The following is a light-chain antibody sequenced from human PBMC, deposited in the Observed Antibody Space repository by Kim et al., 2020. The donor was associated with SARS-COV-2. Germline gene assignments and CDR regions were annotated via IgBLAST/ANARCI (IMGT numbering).Light chain of an antibody. Sequence: GQSTTMSCIVTRRDIGGYNYVSWYQQHPGKVPKLLIYNVSTRPSGVSNRFSASNSGNTASLTISRLQAEDEADYYCSSYASSRYVLFGGGTQLTVL. CDR3: SSYASSRYVL. CDR1: RRDIGGYNY. V-gene: IGLV2-14*03. J-gene: IGLJ2*01. CDR2: NVS.